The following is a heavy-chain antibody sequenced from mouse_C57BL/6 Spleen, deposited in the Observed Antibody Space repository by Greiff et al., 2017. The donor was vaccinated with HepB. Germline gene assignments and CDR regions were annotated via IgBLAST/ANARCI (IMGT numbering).Heavy chain of an antibody. CDR3: ARDYDVDAGFAY. V-gene: IGHV5-4*01. Sequence: EVKLVESGGGLVKPGGSLKLSCAASGFTFSSYAMSWVRQTPEKRLEWVATISDGGSYTYYPANVKGRFTISRDNAKNNLYLQMSHLKSEDTAMYYCARDYDVDAGFAYWGQGTLVTVSA. CDR1: GFTFSSYA. CDR2: ISDGGSYT. D-gene: IGHD2-12*01. J-gene: IGHJ3*01.